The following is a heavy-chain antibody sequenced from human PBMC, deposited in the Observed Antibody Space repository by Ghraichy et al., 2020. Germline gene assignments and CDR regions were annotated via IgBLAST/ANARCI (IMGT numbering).Heavy chain of an antibody. Sequence: GESLNISCSASGFTFSSYAMHWVRQAPGKGLEYVSAISSNGGSTYYADSVKGRFTISRDNSKNTLYLQMSSLRAEDTAVYYCVKSYCGSSGYLCGAESHDAFDIWGQGTMVTVSS. V-gene: IGHV3-64D*06. CDR1: GFTFSSYA. CDR2: ISSNGGST. D-gene: IGHD3-22*01. CDR3: VKSYCGSSGYLCGAESHDAFDI. J-gene: IGHJ3*02.